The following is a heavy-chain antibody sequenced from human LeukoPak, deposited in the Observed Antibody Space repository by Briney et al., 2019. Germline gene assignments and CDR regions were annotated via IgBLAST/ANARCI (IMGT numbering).Heavy chain of an antibody. J-gene: IGHJ4*01. D-gene: IGHD6-25*01. CDR3: ARYPSSAWHADY. CDR1: SGSISTSSYC. V-gene: IGHV4-39*01. CDR2: ISYSGTT. Sequence: SSETLSLTCTVSSGSISTSSYCWGWIRQPPGKGLEWIGSISYSGTTYYNPSLKSRVTISVDTSNNQFSLRLTSVTAADTAVYFCARYPSSAWHADYWGHGTLVTVSS.